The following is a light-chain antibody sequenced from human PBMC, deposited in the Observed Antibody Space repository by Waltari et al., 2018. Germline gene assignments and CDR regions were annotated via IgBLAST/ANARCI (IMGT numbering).Light chain of an antibody. J-gene: IGKJ2*01. V-gene: IGKV1-9*01. CDR1: QVISSY. CDR2: AAS. Sequence: IQLTQSPSSLSASVGDRVTITYRASQVISSYLAWYQQKPGKAPKLLIYAASTLQSGVPSRFSGSGSGTDFTLTISSLQPEDFATYYCQQLNSYHTFGQGTKLEIK. CDR3: QQLNSYHT.